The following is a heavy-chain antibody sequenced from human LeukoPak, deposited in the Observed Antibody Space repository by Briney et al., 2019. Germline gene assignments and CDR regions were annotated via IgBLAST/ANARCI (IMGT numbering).Heavy chain of an antibody. V-gene: IGHV3-23*01. D-gene: IGHD3/OR15-3a*01. CDR3: AKRGVVIRVILVGFHKEAYYFES. CDR1: GITHSSYG. Sequence: GGSLRLSCAVSGITHSSYGMSWVRQAPGKGLEWVAGISDSGGNTKYADSVKGRFTISRDNPKNTLYLQMNSLRAEDTAVYFCAKRGVVIRVILVGFHKEAYYFESWGQGALVTVSS. J-gene: IGHJ4*02. CDR2: ISDSGGNT.